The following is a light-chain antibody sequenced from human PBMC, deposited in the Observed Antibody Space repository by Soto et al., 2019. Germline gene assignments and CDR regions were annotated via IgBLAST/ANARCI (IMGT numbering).Light chain of an antibody. CDR1: QSVSSSY. V-gene: IGKV3-20*01. Sequence: EIVLTQSPGTLSLSPGERATLSCRASQSVSSSYLAWYQQKPGQAPRLLIYGASSRATGIPDRFSGSGSGTEFTLTISRLEPEDFAVYYCQQYDRSPLTFGGGTKVEIK. CDR3: QQYDRSPLT. CDR2: GAS. J-gene: IGKJ4*01.